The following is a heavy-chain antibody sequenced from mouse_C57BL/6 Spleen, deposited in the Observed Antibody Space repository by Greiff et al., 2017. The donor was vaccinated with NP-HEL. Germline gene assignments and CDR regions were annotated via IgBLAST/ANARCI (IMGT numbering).Heavy chain of an antibody. V-gene: IGHV5-16*01. CDR3: ARDGYGSSYDWYFDV. J-gene: IGHJ1*03. D-gene: IGHD1-1*01. Sequence: EVHLVESEGGLVQPGSSMKLSCTASGFTFSDYYMAWVRQVPEKGLEWVANINYDGSSTYYLDSLKSRFIISRDNAKNILYLQMSSLKSEDTATYYCARDGYGSSYDWYFDVWGTGTTVTVSS. CDR2: INYDGSST. CDR1: GFTFSDYY.